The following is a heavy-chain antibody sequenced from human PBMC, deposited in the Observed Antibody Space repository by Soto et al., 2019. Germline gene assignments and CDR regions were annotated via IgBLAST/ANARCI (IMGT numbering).Heavy chain of an antibody. Sequence: GGSLRLSCAASGFTVSNNYMKWVRQAPGKGMEWVSLIYSGGGTYYADSVKGRFTISRDNSKNTLYLQMNSLRAEDTAVYYCATELRYYSCGYYYLGPFDYWGQGTLVTVSS. J-gene: IGHJ4*02. CDR3: ATELRYYSCGYYYLGPFDY. D-gene: IGHD3-22*01. CDR1: GFTVSNNY. CDR2: IYSGGGT. V-gene: IGHV3-66*01.